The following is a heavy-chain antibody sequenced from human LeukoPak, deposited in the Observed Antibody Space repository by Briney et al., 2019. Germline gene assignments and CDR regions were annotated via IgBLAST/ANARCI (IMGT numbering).Heavy chain of an antibody. D-gene: IGHD3-22*01. Sequence: GGSLRLSCVASGFSFSVYGMHWVRQAPGKGLEWVAFIPKDGSDKFYADSVKGRFTISRDNSKNTLYLEMSSLRAEDTALFYCAKDAGALIALHWYFDLWGRGSLLTVSS. CDR1: GFSFSVYG. J-gene: IGHJ2*01. V-gene: IGHV3-30*02. CDR3: AKDAGALIALHWYFDL. CDR2: IPKDGSDK.